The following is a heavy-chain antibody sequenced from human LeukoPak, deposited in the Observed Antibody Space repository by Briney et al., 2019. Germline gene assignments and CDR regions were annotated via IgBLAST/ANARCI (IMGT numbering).Heavy chain of an antibody. V-gene: IGHV3-7*01. Sequence: GGSLRLSCAASGFSISTYWMSWVRQAPGKGLEWVGNIKVDGSVKYYVDSVKGRFTISRDNSKNTLYLQMSSLRAEDTAVYYCVKDFGIGALGAHFDYWGQGTLVTVSS. CDR2: IKVDGSVK. CDR3: VKDFGIGALGAHFDY. J-gene: IGHJ4*02. CDR1: GFSISTYW. D-gene: IGHD3-10*01.